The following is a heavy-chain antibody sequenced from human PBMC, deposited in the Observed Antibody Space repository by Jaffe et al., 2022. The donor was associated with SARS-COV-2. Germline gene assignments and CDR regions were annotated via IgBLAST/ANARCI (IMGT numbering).Heavy chain of an antibody. CDR1: GFTFSNAW. J-gene: IGHJ4*02. CDR3: TTEYYYDSSGYWPGPNRYFDY. CDR2: IKSKTDGGTT. V-gene: IGHV3-15*01. D-gene: IGHD3-22*01. Sequence: EVQLVESGGGLVKPGGSLRLSCAASGFTFSNAWMSWVRQAPGKGLEWVGRIKSKTDGGTTDYAAPVKGRFTISRDDSKNTLYLQMNSLKTEDTAVYYCTTEYYYDSSGYWPGPNRYFDYWGQGTLVTVSS.